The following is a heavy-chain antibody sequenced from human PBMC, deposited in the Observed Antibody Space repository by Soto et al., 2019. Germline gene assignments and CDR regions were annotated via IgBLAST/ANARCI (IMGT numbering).Heavy chain of an antibody. CDR2: IYSGGST. CDR3: ARHPPDIPTAGPPHYYFDY. CDR1: GFTVSSSY. J-gene: IGHJ4*02. Sequence: EVQLVETGGGLIQPGGSLRLSCAASGFTVSSSYMSWVRQAPGKGLEWVSIIYSGGSTYYADSVKGRFTISRDNSKNTLYLQMNSLRVEDTAVYYCARHPPDIPTAGPPHYYFDYWGQGTLVTVSS. V-gene: IGHV3-53*02. D-gene: IGHD6-13*01.